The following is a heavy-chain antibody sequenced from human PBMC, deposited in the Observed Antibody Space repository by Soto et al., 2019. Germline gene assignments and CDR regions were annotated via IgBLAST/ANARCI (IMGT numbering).Heavy chain of an antibody. J-gene: IGHJ6*03. CDR3: ARELTMVRGTYYYYYYMDV. CDR2: IYYSGRT. CDR1: GGSISSYY. V-gene: IGHV4-59*01. D-gene: IGHD3-10*01. Sequence: QVQLQESGPGLVKPSETLSLTCTVSGGSISSYYWSWIRQPPGKGLEWIGYIYYSGRTNYNPSLKSRVTISVDTSKNQFSLKLSSVTAADTAVYYCARELTMVRGTYYYYYYMDVWGKGTTVTVSS.